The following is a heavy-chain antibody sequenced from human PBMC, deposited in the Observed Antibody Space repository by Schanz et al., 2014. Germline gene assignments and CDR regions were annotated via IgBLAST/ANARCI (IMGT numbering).Heavy chain of an antibody. D-gene: IGHD3-3*02. CDR3: AQTRVTFMVPIAN. V-gene: IGHV3-21*01. J-gene: IGHJ4*02. CDR1: GFIFSAYT. CDR2: ISSGGRNI. Sequence: EGQLVESGGGLVKPGESLRLSCAASGFIFSAYTMNWVRQAPGKGLEWVSSISSGGRNIFYADSLMGRFAISRENARNSLCLQLNSLRVEDSGVYFCAQTRVTFMVPIANWGQGVRVIVSS.